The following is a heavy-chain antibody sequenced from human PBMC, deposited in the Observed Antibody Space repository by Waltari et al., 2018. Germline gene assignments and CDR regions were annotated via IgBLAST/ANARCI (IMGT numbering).Heavy chain of an antibody. Sequence: QVQLQESGPGLVKPSETLSLTCTVSGGSISSHSWSWIRQPPGKGLEWIGYIYYSGSTNYNPSLKSRVTISVDTSKNQFSLKLSSVTAADTAVYYCARGGYSSSHAFDIWGQGTMVTVSS. CDR3: ARGGYSSSHAFDI. J-gene: IGHJ3*02. CDR1: GGSISSHS. CDR2: IYYSGST. V-gene: IGHV4-59*11. D-gene: IGHD6-13*01.